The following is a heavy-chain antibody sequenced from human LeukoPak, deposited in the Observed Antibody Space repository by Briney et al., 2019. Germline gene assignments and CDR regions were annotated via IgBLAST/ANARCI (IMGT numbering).Heavy chain of an antibody. J-gene: IGHJ3*02. CDR3: ARGRSSGWLDAFDI. D-gene: IGHD6-19*01. V-gene: IGHV4-34*01. CDR1: GGSFSGYY. CDR2: INHSGST. Sequence: SETLSLTCAVYGGSFSGYYWTWLLQPPGKGLECIGEINHSGSTNYNPSLKSRVTISVDTSKNQFPLKLSSVTAADTAVYYCARGRSSGWLDAFDIWGQGTMVTVSS.